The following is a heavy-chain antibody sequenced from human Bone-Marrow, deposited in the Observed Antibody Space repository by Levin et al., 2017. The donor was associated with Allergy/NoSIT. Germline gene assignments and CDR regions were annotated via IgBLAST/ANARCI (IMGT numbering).Heavy chain of an antibody. CDR1: GGSVSSGSYY. V-gene: IGHV4-61*01. D-gene: IGHD6-6*01. J-gene: IGHJ5*02. CDR3: ARGSGSSSSQWFDP. CDR2: IYYSGST. Sequence: SETLSLTCTVSGGSVSSGSYYWSWIRQPPGKGLEWIGYIYYSGSTNYNPSLKSRVTISVDTSKNQFSLKLSSVTAADTAVYYCARGSGSSSSQWFDPWGQGTLVTVSS.